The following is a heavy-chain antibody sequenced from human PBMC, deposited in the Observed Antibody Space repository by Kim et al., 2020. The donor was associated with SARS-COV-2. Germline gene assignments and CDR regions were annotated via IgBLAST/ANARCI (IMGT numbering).Heavy chain of an antibody. CDR2: IKQDGNQK. CDR3: ARDGDLYSSGKDAFDI. D-gene: IGHD6-19*01. CDR1: GFTFNSYS. J-gene: IGHJ3*02. Sequence: GGSLRLSCAASGFTFNSYSMTWVRQAPGKGLEWVANIKQDGNQKYYVDSVKGRFTFSRDNAKNSLYLQMNSLRAEDTAVYYCARDGDLYSSGKDAFDIWGQGTMVTVSS. V-gene: IGHV3-7*01.